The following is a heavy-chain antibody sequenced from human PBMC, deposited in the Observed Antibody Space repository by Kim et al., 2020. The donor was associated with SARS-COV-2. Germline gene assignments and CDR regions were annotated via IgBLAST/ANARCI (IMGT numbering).Heavy chain of an antibody. CDR1: GFTFSAHA. V-gene: IGHV3-30*14. D-gene: IGHD3-10*01. Sequence: GGSLRLPCAASGFTFSAHALHWVRQAPGKGLEWVALIAYDGSHISYSDSVKGRFIIPRANTKNTLYLQKNSLRPEDTAVFYCLAEIGSRSFDHWRQATL. CDR2: IAYDGSHI. CDR3: LAEIGSRSFDH. J-gene: IGHJ4*02.